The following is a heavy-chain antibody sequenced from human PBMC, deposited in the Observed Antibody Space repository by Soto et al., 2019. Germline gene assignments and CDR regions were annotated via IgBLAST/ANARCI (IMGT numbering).Heavy chain of an antibody. Sequence: PXGSLRLSCAASGFTFSNAWMSWVRQAPGKGLEWVGRIKSKTDGGTTDYAAPVKGRFTISRDDSKNTLYLQMNSLKTEDTAVYYCTAPRVGATYAFDIWGQGTMVTVSS. CDR1: GFTFSNAW. CDR3: TAPRVGATYAFDI. CDR2: IKSKTDGGTT. J-gene: IGHJ3*02. V-gene: IGHV3-15*01. D-gene: IGHD1-26*01.